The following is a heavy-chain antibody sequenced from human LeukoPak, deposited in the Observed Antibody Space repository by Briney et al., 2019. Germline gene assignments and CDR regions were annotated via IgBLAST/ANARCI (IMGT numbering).Heavy chain of an antibody. CDR3: ARMMGPIDY. Sequence: GGSLRLSCAASGFTFSSYEMNWVSQAPGKGLEWVSYISSSGSTIYYADSVKGRFTISRDNAKNSLYLQMNSLRAEDTAVYYCARMMGPIDYWGQGTLVTVSS. CDR2: ISSSGSTI. D-gene: IGHD3-16*01. J-gene: IGHJ4*02. V-gene: IGHV3-48*03. CDR1: GFTFSSYE.